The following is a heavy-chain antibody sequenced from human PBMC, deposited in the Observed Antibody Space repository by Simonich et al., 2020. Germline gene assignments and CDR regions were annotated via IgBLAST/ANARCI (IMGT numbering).Heavy chain of an antibody. CDR2: HNHSGST. CDR3: ARPLGIVWAFDI. Sequence: QVQLQQWGAGLLKPSETLSLTCAVYGGSFIGYYWSWIRQPPGKGLEWIGEHNHSGSTNYNPSLKSRVTISVDTSKNQFSLKLSSVTAADTAVYYCARPLGIVWAFDIWGQGTMVTVSS. CDR1: GGSFIGYY. D-gene: IGHD3-16*01. J-gene: IGHJ3*02. V-gene: IGHV4-34*01.